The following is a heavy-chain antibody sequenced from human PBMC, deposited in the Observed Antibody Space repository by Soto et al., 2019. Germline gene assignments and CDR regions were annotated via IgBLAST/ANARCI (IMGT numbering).Heavy chain of an antibody. Sequence: QVHLVQAGAEVKKPGASEKVPCKASGYTFTSYGITWVRQAHGQGLEWMGWISAHNGNTDYAQKRQGRVSGNRDTSTSTAYMELRSLISDDTAVYYCARGRYGEYWGQGALVTVSS. D-gene: IGHD3-10*01. V-gene: IGHV1-18*01. CDR2: ISAHNGNT. J-gene: IGHJ4*02. CDR3: ARGRYGEY. CDR1: GYTFTSYG.